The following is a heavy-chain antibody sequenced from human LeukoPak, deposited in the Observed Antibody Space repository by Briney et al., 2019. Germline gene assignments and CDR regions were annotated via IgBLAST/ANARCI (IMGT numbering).Heavy chain of an antibody. D-gene: IGHD3-10*01. Sequence: SETLSLTCTVSGGSISSYYWSWIRQPPGKGLEWIGYIYYSGSTNYNPSLKSRVTISVDTSKNQFSLKLSSVTAADTAVYYCARGATMVRGVIKNYFDYWGQGTLVTVSS. CDR1: GGSISSYY. CDR3: ARGATMVRGVIKNYFDY. V-gene: IGHV4-59*01. J-gene: IGHJ4*02. CDR2: IYYSGST.